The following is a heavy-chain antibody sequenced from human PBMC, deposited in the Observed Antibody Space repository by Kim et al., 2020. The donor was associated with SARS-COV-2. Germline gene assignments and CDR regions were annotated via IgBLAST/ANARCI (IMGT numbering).Heavy chain of an antibody. CDR3: ARDLGYSSSSGIVVDLKDYYYYGMDV. V-gene: IGHV1-69*13. CDR2: IIPIFGTA. J-gene: IGHJ6*02. CDR1: GGTFSSYA. D-gene: IGHD6-6*01. Sequence: SVKVSCKASGGTFSSYAISWVRQAPGQGLEWMGGIIPIFGTANYAQKFQGRVTITADESTSTAYMELSSLRSEDTAVYYCARDLGYSSSSGIVVDLKDYYYYGMDVWGQGTTVTVSS.